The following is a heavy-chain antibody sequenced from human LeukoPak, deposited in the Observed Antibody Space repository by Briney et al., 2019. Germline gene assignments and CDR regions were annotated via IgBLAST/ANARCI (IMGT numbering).Heavy chain of an antibody. D-gene: IGHD6-6*01. V-gene: IGHV7-4-1*02. Sequence: ASVKVSCKGSGYSITDYAMNWVRQAPGQGLEWMGWINTDTGNPTYAQGFTGRFVFSLDTSAGTAYLQISSLKPEDTAVYYCTREMSHTSSFGYWGQGTLVTVSS. J-gene: IGHJ4*02. CDR2: INTDTGNP. CDR3: TREMSHTSSFGY. CDR1: GYSITDYA.